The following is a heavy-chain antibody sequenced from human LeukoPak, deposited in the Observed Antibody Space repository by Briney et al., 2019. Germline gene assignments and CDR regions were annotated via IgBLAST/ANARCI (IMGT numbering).Heavy chain of an antibody. J-gene: IGHJ4*02. D-gene: IGHD3-10*01. CDR3: AKSRAYMVRGVDDY. CDR2: ISGSGGST. CDR1: GFTFSSYA. Sequence: GGSLRLSCAACGFTFSSYAMSWVRQAPGKGLEWVSAISGSGGSTYYADSVKGRFTISRDNSKNTLYLQMNSLRAEDTAVYYCAKSRAYMVRGVDDYWGQGTLVTVSS. V-gene: IGHV3-23*01.